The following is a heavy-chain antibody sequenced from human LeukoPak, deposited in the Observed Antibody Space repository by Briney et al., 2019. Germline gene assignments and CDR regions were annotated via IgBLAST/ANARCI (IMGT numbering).Heavy chain of an antibody. CDR2: ISSSSSTI. Sequence: GGSLRLSCAASGFTFSSHSMNWVRQAPGKGLEWVSYISSSSSTIYYADSVKGRFTISRDNAKNSLYLQMNSLRAKDTAEYYCARGAYYYEDWGQGTLVTVSS. V-gene: IGHV3-48*01. D-gene: IGHD3-22*01. J-gene: IGHJ4*02. CDR1: GFTFSSHS. CDR3: ARGAYYYED.